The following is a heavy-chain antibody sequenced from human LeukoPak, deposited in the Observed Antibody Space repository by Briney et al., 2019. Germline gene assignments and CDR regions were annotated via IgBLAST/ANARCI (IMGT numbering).Heavy chain of an antibody. Sequence: PGGSLRLSCAASGFIFNKYGMNWVRQAPGKGLEWVSYISGRSSTIYYADSVKGRFTISRDNAKNSMYLQMNSLRAEDTAVYYCARDRIKSGSYYFDYWGQGTLVTVSS. J-gene: IGHJ4*02. V-gene: IGHV3-48*01. CDR3: ARDRIKSGSYYFDY. D-gene: IGHD1-26*01. CDR1: GFIFNKYG. CDR2: ISGRSSTI.